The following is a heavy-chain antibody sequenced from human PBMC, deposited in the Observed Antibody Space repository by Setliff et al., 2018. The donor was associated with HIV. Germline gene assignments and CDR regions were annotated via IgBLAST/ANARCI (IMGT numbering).Heavy chain of an antibody. CDR1: GYNFTSNG. D-gene: IGHD6-19*01. Sequence: ASVKVSCKASGYNFTSNGINWVRQATGQGLGWMGWMNPNSGITGYAQKFQGRVIMTRDTSITTAYMELSSLRSDDTAVYYCARGAWYTSGWYSSRYMDVWGKGTTVTVSS. CDR2: MNPNSGIT. CDR3: ARGAWYTSGWYSSRYMDV. J-gene: IGHJ6*03. V-gene: IGHV1-8*01.